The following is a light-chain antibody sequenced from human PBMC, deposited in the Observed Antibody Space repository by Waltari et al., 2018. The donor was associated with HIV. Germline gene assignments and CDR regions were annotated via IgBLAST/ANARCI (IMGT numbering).Light chain of an antibody. J-gene: IGLJ3*02. CDR3: QTWGMGIVV. CDR2: LNSDGSH. CDR1: SAHSNFA. V-gene: IGLV4-69*01. Sequence: QIILTQSPSASASPRASVKPTCPLRSAHSNFAIALLQQQPEKGPRYLMKLNSDGSHTRGDGIPDRFSGSSSGAERYLSISSLHSDDEADYYCQTWGMGIVVFGGGTKLTVL.